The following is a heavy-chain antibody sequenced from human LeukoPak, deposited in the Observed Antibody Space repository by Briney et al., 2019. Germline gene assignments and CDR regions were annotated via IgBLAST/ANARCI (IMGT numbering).Heavy chain of an antibody. D-gene: IGHD6-6*01. CDR2: INPNSGGT. V-gene: IGHV1-2*02. J-gene: IGHJ4*02. CDR1: GYTFTGYY. Sequence: ASVKVSCKASGYTFTGYYIHWVRQAPGQGLEWMGWINPNSGGTNYAQKFQGRVTMTRDTSISTAYMELSRLRPDDTAVYYCARGPYSSSSNFDYWGQGTLVTVSS. CDR3: ARGPYSSSSNFDY.